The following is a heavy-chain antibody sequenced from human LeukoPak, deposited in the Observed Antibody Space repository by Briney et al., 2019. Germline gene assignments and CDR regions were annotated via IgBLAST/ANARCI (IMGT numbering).Heavy chain of an antibody. V-gene: IGHV3-30*04. J-gene: IGHJ4*02. CDR2: ISYDGSNK. D-gene: IGHD5-12*01. Sequence: GGSLRLSCAASGFTFSSYAMSWVRQAPGKGLEWVAVISYDGSNKYYADSVKGRFTISRDNSKNTLYLQMNSLRAEDTAVYYCARSGAVGYFDYWGQGTLVTVSS. CDR1: GFTFSSYA. CDR3: ARSGAVGYFDY.